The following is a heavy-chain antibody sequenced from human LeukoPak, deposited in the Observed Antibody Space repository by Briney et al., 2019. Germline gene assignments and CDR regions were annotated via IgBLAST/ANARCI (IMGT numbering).Heavy chain of an antibody. V-gene: IGHV4-59*01. CDR1: GGSISSYY. Sequence: PSETLSLTCTVSGGSISSYYWSWIRQPPGKGLEWIGYIYYSGSTNYNPSLKSRVTISVDTSKNQFSLKLSSVTAADTAVYYCARAGPYDSSGYWDAFDFWGQGTMVTVSS. J-gene: IGHJ3*01. CDR2: IYYSGST. D-gene: IGHD3-22*01. CDR3: ARAGPYDSSGYWDAFDF.